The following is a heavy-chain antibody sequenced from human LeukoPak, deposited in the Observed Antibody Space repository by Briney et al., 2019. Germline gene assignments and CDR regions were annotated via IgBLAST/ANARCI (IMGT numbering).Heavy chain of an antibody. CDR3: ERVIYCGGACRILNDVFDI. CDR2: ISAYNGNT. D-gene: IGHD2-21*02. Sequence: GASVKVSCKASGYTFTSYGISWVRQAPGQGLEWMGWISAYNGNTNYAQKLQGRVTMTTDTSTSTAYMELRSLRSDDTAVYYCERVIYCGGACRILNDVFDIWGQGTMVTVSS. J-gene: IGHJ3*02. CDR1: GYTFTSYG. V-gene: IGHV1-18*01.